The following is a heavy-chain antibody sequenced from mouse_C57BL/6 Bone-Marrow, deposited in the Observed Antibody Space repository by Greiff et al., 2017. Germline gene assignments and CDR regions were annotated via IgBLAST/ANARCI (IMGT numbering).Heavy chain of an antibody. J-gene: IGHJ4*01. Sequence: QVQLQQSDAELVKPGASVKISCKVSGYTFTDHTIHWMKQRPEQGLEWIGYIYPRDGSTKYNEKFKGKATLTADKSSSTAYMQLNSLTSEDSAVYFCENPSMVTTHYYAMDYWGQGTSVTVSS. CDR3: ENPSMVTTHYYAMDY. CDR1: GYTFTDHT. D-gene: IGHD2-2*01. V-gene: IGHV1-78*01. CDR2: IYPRDGST.